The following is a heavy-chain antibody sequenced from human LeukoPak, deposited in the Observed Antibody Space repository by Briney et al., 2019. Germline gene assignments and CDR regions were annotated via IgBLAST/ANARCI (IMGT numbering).Heavy chain of an antibody. CDR2: INWNGDKT. V-gene: IGHV3-20*04. Sequence: GGSLRLSCAASGFTFDEYGTSWVRQAPGKGLEWVSGINWNGDKTGYSDSVKGRFTISRDNAKNSLYLQMNSLKVEDTALYYCAREVGTIGYYYYYMDVWGKGTTVAVSS. CDR1: GFTFDEYG. D-gene: IGHD1-14*01. J-gene: IGHJ6*03. CDR3: AREVGTIGYYYYYMDV.